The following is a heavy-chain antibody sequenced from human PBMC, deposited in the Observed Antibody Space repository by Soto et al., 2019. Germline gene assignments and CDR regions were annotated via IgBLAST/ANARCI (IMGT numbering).Heavy chain of an antibody. CDR2: IKQDGSEK. D-gene: IGHD3-10*01. Sequence: EVQLVESGGGLVQPGGSLRLSCAASGFTFSSYWMSWVRQAPGKGLEWVANIKQDGSEKYYVDSVKGRFTISRDNAQNSLYLQMNRLRAEDTAVYYCARVVWFGELLFDYWGQGTLVTVSS. J-gene: IGHJ4*02. CDR3: ARVVWFGELLFDY. V-gene: IGHV3-7*01. CDR1: GFTFSSYW.